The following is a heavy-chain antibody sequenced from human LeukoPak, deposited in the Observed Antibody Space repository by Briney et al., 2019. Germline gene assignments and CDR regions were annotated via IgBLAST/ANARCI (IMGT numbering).Heavy chain of an antibody. D-gene: IGHD2-2*01. CDR3: ARVRGYCSSTSCPPIYNWFDP. CDR1: GYTFTSYG. Sequence: ASVKVSCKASGYTFTSYGISWVRQAPGQGLEWMGWISAYNGNTNYAQKLQGRVTMTTDTSTSTAYMELRSLRSDDTAVYYCARVRGYCSSTSCPPIYNWFDPWGQGTLVTVPS. CDR2: ISAYNGNT. V-gene: IGHV1-18*01. J-gene: IGHJ5*02.